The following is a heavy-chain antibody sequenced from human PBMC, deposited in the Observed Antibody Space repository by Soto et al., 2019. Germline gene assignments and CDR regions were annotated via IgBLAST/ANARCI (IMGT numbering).Heavy chain of an antibody. D-gene: IGHD2-21*01. V-gene: IGHV3-53*01. CDR3: ARSPYCGTECNSGYLDF. CDR2: MYSDGKT. Sequence: EVQLVESGGDLIQPGGSLRLSCATSGFVVNRNYMHWVRQAPGKGLEWVSVMYSDGKTYYGESVKGRFTISRDNSKNTVFLHMKSLRAEYTAVYYCARSPYCGTECNSGYLDFWGQGSLVTVSS. J-gene: IGHJ4*02. CDR1: GFVVNRNY.